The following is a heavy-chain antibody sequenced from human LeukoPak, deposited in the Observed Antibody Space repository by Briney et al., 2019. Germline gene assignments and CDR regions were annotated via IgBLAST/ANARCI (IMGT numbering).Heavy chain of an antibody. CDR3: AKDSTWFGELNGY. D-gene: IGHD3-10*01. Sequence: PGGSLGLSCAASGFTFDDYAMHWVRQAPGKGLEWVSLISGDGGRAYYADSVKGRFTISRDNSKNSVYLQMNSLRTEDTALYYCAKDSTWFGELNGYWGQGTLVTVSS. CDR1: GFTFDDYA. CDR2: ISGDGGRA. J-gene: IGHJ4*02. V-gene: IGHV3-43*02.